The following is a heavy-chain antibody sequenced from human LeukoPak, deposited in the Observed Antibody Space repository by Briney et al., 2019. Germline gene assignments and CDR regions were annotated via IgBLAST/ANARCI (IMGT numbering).Heavy chain of an antibody. D-gene: IGHD5-18*01. Sequence: GGSLRLSCAASGFTFSSYSMNWVRQAPGKGLEWVSSISSSSSYIYYADSVKGRFTISRDNAKNSLYLQMNSLRAEDTAVYYCARDETFRGYSYYYYMDVWGKGTTVTVSS. CDR3: ARDETFRGYSYYYYMDV. J-gene: IGHJ6*03. CDR2: ISSSSSYI. V-gene: IGHV3-21*01. CDR1: GFTFSSYS.